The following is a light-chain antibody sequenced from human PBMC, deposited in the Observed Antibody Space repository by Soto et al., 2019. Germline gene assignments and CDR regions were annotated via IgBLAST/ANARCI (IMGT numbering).Light chain of an antibody. CDR3: CSYAGSSTFV. V-gene: IGLV2-23*03. CDR2: EGS. J-gene: IGLJ2*01. CDR1: SSDVGGYNL. Sequence: QSALTQPASVSGSPGQSITISCTGTSSDVGGYNLVSWYQQHPGKAPELMIYEGSKRPSGVSNRFSGSKSGNTASLTISGLQAEDEADFYCCSYAGSSTFVFGGGTKVTVL.